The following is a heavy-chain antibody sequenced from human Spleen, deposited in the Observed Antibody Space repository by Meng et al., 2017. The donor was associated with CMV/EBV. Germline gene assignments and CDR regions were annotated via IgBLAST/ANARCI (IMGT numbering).Heavy chain of an antibody. CDR3: ARNGCRGANCRWYFDL. Sequence: AGSIRGSSWSPWVRPPPGRGLEFIGEISQSATPTYSPPLKRRVSMSVDKSKNQLSLQMNSVTAADTAVYYCARNGCRGANCRWYFDLWGRGALVTVSS. CDR1: AGSIRGSSW. CDR2: ISQSATP. V-gene: IGHV4-4*02. D-gene: IGHD4/OR15-4a*01. J-gene: IGHJ2*01.